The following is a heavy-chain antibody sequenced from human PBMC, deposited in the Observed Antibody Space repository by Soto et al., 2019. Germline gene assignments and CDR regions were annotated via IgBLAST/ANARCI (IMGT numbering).Heavy chain of an antibody. CDR3: ARAPVGITVTTDLHYYYYYIDV. CDR1: GGTFSSYT. J-gene: IGHJ6*03. D-gene: IGHD4-17*01. CDR2: IIPILGIA. V-gene: IGHV1-69*02. Sequence: SVKVSCKASGGTFSSYTISWVRQAPGQGLEWMGRIIPILGIANYAQKFQGRVTITADKSTSTAYMELSSLRSEDTAVYYCARAPVGITVTTDLHYYYYYIDVWGKGTTVTVSS.